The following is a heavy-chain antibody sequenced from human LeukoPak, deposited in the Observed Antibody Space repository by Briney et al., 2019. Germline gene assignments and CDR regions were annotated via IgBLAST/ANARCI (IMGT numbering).Heavy chain of an antibody. CDR3: VRLFYYDSSGPPS. Sequence: SETLSLTCSVLRGSIRSSNYYWGSIRQPPGKGLEWIGSIYYSGSTYYNPSLEGRGTMSIDTSNNQFSLKLTSATSTDTAVYYCVRLFYYDSSGPPSWGQGTLVTVSS. V-gene: IGHV4-39*01. CDR2: IYYSGST. J-gene: IGHJ5*02. CDR1: RGSIRSSNYY. D-gene: IGHD3-22*01.